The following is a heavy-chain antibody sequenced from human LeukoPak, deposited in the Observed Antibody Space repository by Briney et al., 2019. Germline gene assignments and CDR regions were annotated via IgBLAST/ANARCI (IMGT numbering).Heavy chain of an antibody. CDR2: IIRKTDGGTK. CDR1: GFTFSNAW. V-gene: IGHV3-15*05. J-gene: IGHJ4*02. Sequence: GGSLRPSRAASGFTFSNAWTSSARQAPGRGMEWHGRIIRKTDGGTKDYAGPVKARSNISRNDPKNRQYLQINTLNTEDTAVYYCSTELGGTGRYKYWGERTRVTVSS. D-gene: IGHD3-10*01. CDR3: STELGGTGRYKY.